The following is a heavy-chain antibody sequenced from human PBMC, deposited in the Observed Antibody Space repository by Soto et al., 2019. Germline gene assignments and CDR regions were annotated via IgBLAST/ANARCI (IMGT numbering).Heavy chain of an antibody. J-gene: IGHJ4*02. CDR2: ISSSTSTI. Sequence: EVQLVESGGGLVQPGGSLRLSCAASGFTFSTYNMNWVRQAPGKGLEWVSYISSSTSTIYYADSVKGRFTISRDNAKNSLYLQMNSLRDEDTAVYYCARDQYYYDSSCYSPFDYWGQGTLVNVSS. V-gene: IGHV3-48*02. CDR3: ARDQYYYDSSCYSPFDY. CDR1: GFTFSTYN. D-gene: IGHD3-22*01.